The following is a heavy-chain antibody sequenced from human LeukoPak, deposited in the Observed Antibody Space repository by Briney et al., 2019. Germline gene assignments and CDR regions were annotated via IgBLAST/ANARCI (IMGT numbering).Heavy chain of an antibody. CDR2: IYYSVST. D-gene: IGHD3-16*01. J-gene: IGHJ4*02. CDR3: ARAPRGRSNDY. Sequence: KASETLSLTCTVSGGSISSTNYYWGWIRQPPGKGLEWIGSIYYSVSTYYNPSLKSRVTISVDTSKNQFSLKLSSVTAADTAVYYCARAPRGRSNDYWGQGTLVTVSS. CDR1: GGSISSTNYY. V-gene: IGHV4-39*07.